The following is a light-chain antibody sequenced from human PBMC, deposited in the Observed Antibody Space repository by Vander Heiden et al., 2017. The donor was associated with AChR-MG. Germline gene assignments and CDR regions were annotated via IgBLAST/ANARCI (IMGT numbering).Light chain of an antibody. V-gene: IGLV4-60*03. CDR1: SGHSSNI. CDR3: ETWDSDSWV. Sequence: QPVLTQSSSASASLGSSVKLTCTLSSGHSSNIIAWHQQQPGKAPRYLMKLEGSGSYNKGSGVPDRFSGSSSGADRYLAISNVQSEDEADYYCETWDSDSWVFGGGTKLTVL. CDR2: LEGSGSY. J-gene: IGLJ3*02.